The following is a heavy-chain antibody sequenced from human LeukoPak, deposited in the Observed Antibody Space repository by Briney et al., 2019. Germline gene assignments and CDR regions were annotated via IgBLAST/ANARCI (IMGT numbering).Heavy chain of an antibody. CDR2: ISSSGSTI. CDR1: GFTFSDYY. J-gene: IGHJ5*02. Sequence: GRSLRLSCAASGFTFSDYYMSWIRQAPGKGLEWVSYISSSGSTIYYADSVKGRFTISRDNAKNSLYLQMNSLRAEDTAVYYCARDGPSMVRGVVDPWGQGTLVTVSS. D-gene: IGHD3-10*01. CDR3: ARDGPSMVRGVVDP. V-gene: IGHV3-11*01.